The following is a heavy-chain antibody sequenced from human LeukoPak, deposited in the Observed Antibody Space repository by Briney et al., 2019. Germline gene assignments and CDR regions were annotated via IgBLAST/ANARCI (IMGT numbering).Heavy chain of an antibody. J-gene: IGHJ3*02. D-gene: IGHD1-26*01. V-gene: IGHV3-21*01. CDR3: ARDRVVGATSDAFDI. CDR2: ISSSSSYI. CDR1: GFTFSSYS. Sequence: GGSLRLSCAASGFTFSSYSMIWVRQAPGKGLEWVSSISSSSSYIYYADSVKGRFTISRDNAKNSLYLQMNSLRAEDTAVYYCARDRVVGATSDAFDIWGQGTMVTVSS.